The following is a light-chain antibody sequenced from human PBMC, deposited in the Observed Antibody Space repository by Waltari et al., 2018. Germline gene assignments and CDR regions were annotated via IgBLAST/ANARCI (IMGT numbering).Light chain of an antibody. Sequence: QSALTQPPSASGSPGESVTISCTGTSSDLGDYAYVSWYQQHPGKAPKLMIYEVIKRPSGVPDRFSGSKSGNTASLTVSGLQAEDEADYYCCSYAGTNNFYVFGTGTKVTVL. CDR1: SSDLGDYAY. CDR3: CSYAGTNNFYV. CDR2: EVI. V-gene: IGLV2-8*01. J-gene: IGLJ1*01.